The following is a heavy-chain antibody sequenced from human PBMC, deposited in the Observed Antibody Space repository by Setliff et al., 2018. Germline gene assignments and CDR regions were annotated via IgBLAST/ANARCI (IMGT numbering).Heavy chain of an antibody. D-gene: IGHD1-1*01. CDR2: IYYRGDT. J-gene: IGHJ4*02. V-gene: IGHV4-39*01. Sequence: SETLSLTCAVSGFSVSSGTYYWGWIRQPPGKGLEWIGRIYYRGDTYYNASLKGRLTISVDTAQNQFSLRLTSVTAADTAVYYCARTGTYRYFDYWGQGALVTVSS. CDR3: ARTGTYRYFDY. CDR1: GFSVSSGTYY.